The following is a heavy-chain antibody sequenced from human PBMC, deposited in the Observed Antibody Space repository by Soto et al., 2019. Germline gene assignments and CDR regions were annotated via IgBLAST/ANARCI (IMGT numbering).Heavy chain of an antibody. CDR2: IIPILGIA. J-gene: IGHJ1*01. CDR1: GGTFSSYT. CDR3: ACDGVYSSSSVAYFQH. Sequence: QVQLVQSGAEVKNPGSSVKVSCKASGGTFSSYTISWVRQAPGQGLEWMGRIIPILGIANYSQKFQGRVTITADKSTSTAYMELSSLRPEDTAVYYCACDGVYSSSSVAYFQHWGQGTLVTVSS. V-gene: IGHV1-69*02. D-gene: IGHD6-6*01.